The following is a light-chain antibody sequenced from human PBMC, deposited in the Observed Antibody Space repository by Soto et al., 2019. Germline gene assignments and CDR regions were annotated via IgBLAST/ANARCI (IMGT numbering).Light chain of an antibody. V-gene: IGKV1-5*03. J-gene: IGKJ1*01. CDR3: QQYKSHPVT. CDR2: KAS. CDR1: QTISSW. Sequence: DIQMTQSPSTLSGPVGDRVTITCRASQTISSWLAWYQQKPGKAPKLLIYKASTLKSGVPSRFSGSGSGTEFTLTITSLQPDDFATYYCQQYKSHPVTFGQGTKVDIK.